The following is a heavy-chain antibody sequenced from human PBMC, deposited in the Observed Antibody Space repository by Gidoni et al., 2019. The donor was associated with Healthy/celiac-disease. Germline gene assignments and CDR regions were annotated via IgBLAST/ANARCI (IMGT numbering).Heavy chain of an antibody. V-gene: IGHV3-23*01. J-gene: IGHJ4*02. Sequence: EVQLLESGGGLVQPGGSLRLSCAASGFTFSSYAMSWVRQAPGKWLEWVSAISGSGGSTYYADSVKGRFTISRDNPKNTLYLQMNSLRAEDTAVYYCAKGTRGYSYGYDYWGQGTLVTVSS. CDR3: AKGTRGYSYGYDY. D-gene: IGHD5-18*01. CDR1: GFTFSSYA. CDR2: ISGSGGST.